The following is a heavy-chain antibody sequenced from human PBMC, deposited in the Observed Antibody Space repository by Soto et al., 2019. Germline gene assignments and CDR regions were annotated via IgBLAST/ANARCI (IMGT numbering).Heavy chain of an antibody. J-gene: IGHJ6*02. CDR1: GYTFTAFW. CDR3: ARLSXGFCSKTTCQHYYGMDV. Sequence: GESLKISCRASGYTFTAFWITWVRQMPGKGLEWMATIDPSDSYTNYSLSFQGHVTISADKSIGSAYLQWSTLEASDSAIYYCARLSXGFCSKTTCQHYYGMDVWGQGTTVTVSS. D-gene: IGHD3-3*01. CDR2: IDPSDSYT. V-gene: IGHV5-10-1*01.